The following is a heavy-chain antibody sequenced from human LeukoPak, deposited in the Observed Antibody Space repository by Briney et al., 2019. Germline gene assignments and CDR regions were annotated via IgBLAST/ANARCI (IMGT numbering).Heavy chain of an antibody. Sequence: GGSLRLSCAASGFTFSSYAMHWVRQAPGKGLEWVAVISYDGSNKYYAGSVKGRFTISRDNSKNTLYLQMNSLRAEDTAVYYCAQGASLIQLWSRMGGQGTLVTVSS. V-gene: IGHV3-30-3*01. J-gene: IGHJ4*02. CDR3: AQGASLIQLWSRM. CDR1: GFTFSSYA. D-gene: IGHD5-18*01. CDR2: ISYDGSNK.